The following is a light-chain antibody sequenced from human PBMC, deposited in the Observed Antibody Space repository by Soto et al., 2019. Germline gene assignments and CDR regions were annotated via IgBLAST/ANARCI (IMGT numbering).Light chain of an antibody. Sequence: EIPMTQSPSSLSTSVGERVTLNCRASQGISNYLAWYQQKPGKVPKLLIYAASTLQSGVPSRFSGSGSGTDVTLTINSLQPDDSATYYCQNYDSAPITFGQGTRLEI. V-gene: IGKV1-27*01. J-gene: IGKJ5*01. CDR3: QNYDSAPIT. CDR1: QGISNY. CDR2: AAS.